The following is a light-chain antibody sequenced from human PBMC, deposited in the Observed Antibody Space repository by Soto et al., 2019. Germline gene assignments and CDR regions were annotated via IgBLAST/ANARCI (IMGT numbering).Light chain of an antibody. J-gene: IGLJ1*01. V-gene: IGLV8-61*01. CDR1: SGSVSTSIY. CDR2: TTT. Sequence: QTVVTQEPSFSVSPGGTVTLTCGLSSGSVSTSIYPSWYQQTPGQAPRTLISTTTTRSSGVPDRFSGSILGNKAALTITGAQADDESDYYCVLYVTTGLYVFGSGTQLTVL. CDR3: VLYVTTGLYV.